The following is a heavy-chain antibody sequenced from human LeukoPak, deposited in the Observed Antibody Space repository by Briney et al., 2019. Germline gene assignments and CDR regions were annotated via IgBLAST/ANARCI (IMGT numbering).Heavy chain of an antibody. V-gene: IGHV3-48*03. Sequence: GGSLRLSCAASGFTFSSYEMNWVRQAPGKGLEWVSYISSSGSTIYYADSVKGRFTISRDNAKNSLYQQMNSLRAEDTAVYYCARESPRTFDIWGQGTMVTVSS. CDR3: ARESPRTFDI. CDR1: GFTFSSYE. J-gene: IGHJ3*02. CDR2: ISSSGSTI.